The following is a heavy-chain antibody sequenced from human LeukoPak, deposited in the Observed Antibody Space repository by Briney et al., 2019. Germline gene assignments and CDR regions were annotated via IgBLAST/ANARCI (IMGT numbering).Heavy chain of an antibody. CDR2: INPNSGGT. D-gene: IGHD2-15*01. J-gene: IGHJ4*02. CDR3: ARLDLVVVAATLRDIFDY. CDR1: GYTFTDYY. Sequence: ASVKVSCKTSGYTFTDYYIHWVRQAPGQGLEWMGRINPNSGGTNYAQKFQGRVTMTRDTSISTAYMELSRLRSDDTAVYYCARLDLVVVAATLRDIFDYWGQGTLVTVSS. V-gene: IGHV1-2*06.